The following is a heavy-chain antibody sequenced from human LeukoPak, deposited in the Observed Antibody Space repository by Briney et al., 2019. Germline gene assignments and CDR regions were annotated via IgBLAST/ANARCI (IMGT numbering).Heavy chain of an antibody. J-gene: IGHJ4*02. CDR2: VSGSGGST. D-gene: IGHD2-15*01. Sequence: GGSLRLSCAASGFTFSSYAMNWVRQAPGKGLEWVSTVSGSGGSTYYADSVKGRFTISRDNSKNTLYLQMNNLRAEDTAVYYCAGGFTYFDYWGQGTLVTVSS. CDR1: GFTFSSYA. CDR3: AGGFTYFDY. V-gene: IGHV3-23*01.